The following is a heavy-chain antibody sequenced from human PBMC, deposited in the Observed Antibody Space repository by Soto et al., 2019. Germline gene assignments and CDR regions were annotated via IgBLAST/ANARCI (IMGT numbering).Heavy chain of an antibody. CDR1: GFSISSGGYY. CDR2: IYYSGST. V-gene: IGHV4-39*07. D-gene: IGHD5-18*01. CDR3: ARGYGRNFDY. Sequence: SETLSLTCTVSGFSISSGGYYWSWIRQPPGKGLEWIGDIYYSGSTYYNPSLKSRVTISVDASKNQFSLKLSSVTAADTAVYYCARGYGRNFDYWGQGTLVTVSS. J-gene: IGHJ4*02.